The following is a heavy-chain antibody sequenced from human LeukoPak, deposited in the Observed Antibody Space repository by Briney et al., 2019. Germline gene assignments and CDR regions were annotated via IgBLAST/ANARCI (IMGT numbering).Heavy chain of an antibody. CDR3: ARDSTEVTGDY. CDR2: IYKSGNT. V-gene: IGHV3-53*01. CDR1: VFTVSYNY. D-gene: IGHD2-21*02. J-gene: IGHJ4*02. Sequence: GSLRLSCAASVFTVSYNYMTWVRQAPGKGLEWVSVIYKSGNTHYADSVKGRFTISRDNSKNTLYLQMNSLRAEDTAVYYCARDSTEVTGDYWGQGTLVTVSS.